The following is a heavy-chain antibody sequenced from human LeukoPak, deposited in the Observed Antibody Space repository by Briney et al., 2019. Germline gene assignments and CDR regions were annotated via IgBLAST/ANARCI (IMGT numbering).Heavy chain of an antibody. D-gene: IGHD2-8*01. CDR1: GGTFSSYA. J-gene: IGHJ4*02. Sequence: SVKVSCKASGGTFSSYAISWVRQAPGQGLELMGGIIPIFGTANYAQKFQGRVTITTDESTSTAYMELSSLRSEDTAVYYCARDCTNGVCYTGSAWGQGTLVTVSS. CDR2: IIPIFGTA. CDR3: ARDCTNGVCYTGSA. V-gene: IGHV1-69*05.